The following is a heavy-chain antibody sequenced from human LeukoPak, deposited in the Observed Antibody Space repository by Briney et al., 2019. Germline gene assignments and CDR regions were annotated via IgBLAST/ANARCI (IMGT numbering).Heavy chain of an antibody. V-gene: IGHV4-34*01. Sequence: SETLSLTRAVYGGSFSGYYWSWIRQPPGKGLEWIGEINHSGSTNYNPSLKSRVTISVDTSKNQFSLKLSSVTAADTAVYYCARGFRGYYYGSGSYFDYWGQGTLVTVSS. CDR1: GGSFSGYY. J-gene: IGHJ4*02. CDR2: INHSGST. D-gene: IGHD3-10*01. CDR3: ARGFRGYYYGSGSYFDY.